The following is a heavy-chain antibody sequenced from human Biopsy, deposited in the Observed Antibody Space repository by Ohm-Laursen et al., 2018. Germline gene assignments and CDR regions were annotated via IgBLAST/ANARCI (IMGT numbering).Heavy chain of an antibody. D-gene: IGHD6-19*01. V-gene: IGHV4-61*01. Sequence: SDTLSLTCTVSGDSLSSGPDNWSWIRQPPGQGLEYIGFIYSGGNTNYNPSLQNRVTMSVDTSKNQFSLKLSSVIAADTAVYYCARGRRTSGWPYFDNWGQGALVIVSP. J-gene: IGHJ4*02. CDR3: ARGRRTSGWPYFDN. CDR1: GDSLSSGPDN. CDR2: IYSGGNT.